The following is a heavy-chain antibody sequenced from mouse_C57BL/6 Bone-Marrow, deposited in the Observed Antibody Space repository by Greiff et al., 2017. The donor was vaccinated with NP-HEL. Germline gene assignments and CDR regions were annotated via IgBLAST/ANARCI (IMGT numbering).Heavy chain of an antibody. Sequence: EVQLQQSGPELVKPGASVKISCKASGYTFTDYYMNWVKQSHGKSLEWIGDINPNNGGTSYNQKFKGKATLTVDKSSSTAYMELRSLTSEDSAVYYCAPLYYGSSHYYAMDYWGQGTSVTVSS. CDR2: INPNNGGT. V-gene: IGHV1-26*01. J-gene: IGHJ4*01. CDR3: APLYYGSSHYYAMDY. D-gene: IGHD1-1*01. CDR1: GYTFTDYY.